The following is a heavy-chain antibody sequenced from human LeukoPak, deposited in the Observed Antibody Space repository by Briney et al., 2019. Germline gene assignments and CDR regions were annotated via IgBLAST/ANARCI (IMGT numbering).Heavy chain of an antibody. Sequence: PSETLSLTCTVSGGSISGHYWGWIRQPPGKGLEYIGYISSSGPTNYNPSLKSRLTISVDTSRNHFSLELTSVTAADSALYYCARLVSGSAWYYFDYWGQGTLVTVA. V-gene: IGHV4-4*09. CDR2: ISSSGPT. CDR3: ARLVSGSAWYYFDY. J-gene: IGHJ4*02. CDR1: GGSISGHY. D-gene: IGHD3-10*01.